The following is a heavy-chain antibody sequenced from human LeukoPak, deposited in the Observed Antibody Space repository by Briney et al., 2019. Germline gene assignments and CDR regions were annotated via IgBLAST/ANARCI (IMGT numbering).Heavy chain of an antibody. CDR3: ARIRYSSSWYPDC. Sequence: SETLSLTCTVSGGSISSYYWSWIRQPPGKGLEWIGCIYYSGGTDYDPSLKSRVTISVDTSKTQFSLNLSSVTAADTAVYYCARIRYSSSWYPDCWGRGTLVTVSS. CDR2: IYYSGGT. J-gene: IGHJ4*02. D-gene: IGHD6-13*01. V-gene: IGHV4-59*01. CDR1: GGSISSYY.